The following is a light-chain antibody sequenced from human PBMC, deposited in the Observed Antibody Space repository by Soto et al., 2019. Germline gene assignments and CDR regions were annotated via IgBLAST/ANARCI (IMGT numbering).Light chain of an antibody. CDR3: SSYTSSSTVV. Sequence: QSVLTQPASVSGSPGQSITISCTGTSSDVGGYNYVSWYQQHPGKAPELMIYDVSNRPSGVSNRFSGSKSGNTASLTISGLQAKDEADYYCSSYTSSSTVVFGGGTKLTVL. CDR2: DVS. J-gene: IGLJ2*01. V-gene: IGLV2-14*01. CDR1: SSDVGGYNY.